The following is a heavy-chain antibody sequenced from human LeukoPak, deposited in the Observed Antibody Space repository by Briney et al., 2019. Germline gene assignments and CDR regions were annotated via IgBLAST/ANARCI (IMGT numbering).Heavy chain of an antibody. CDR3: ARGLRVTTGYYYYYMDV. Sequence: GGSLRLSCAASGFTFSSYGMHWVRQAPGKGLEWVAFIRYDGSNKYYADSVKGRFTISRDNAKNSLYLQMNSLRAEDTAVYYCARGLRVTTGYYYYYMDVWGKGTTVTVSS. J-gene: IGHJ6*03. CDR2: IRYDGSNK. D-gene: IGHD2-21*02. CDR1: GFTFSSYG. V-gene: IGHV3-30*02.